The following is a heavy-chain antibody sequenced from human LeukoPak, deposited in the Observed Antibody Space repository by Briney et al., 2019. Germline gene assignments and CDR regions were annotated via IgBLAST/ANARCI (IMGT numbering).Heavy chain of an antibody. J-gene: IGHJ4*02. V-gene: IGHV3-11*04. CDR1: GFTFSDYY. CDR2: ISSSCSRI. CDR3: ASIAAADPFDY. D-gene: IGHD6-13*01. Sequence: GGSLRLSCAASGFTFSDYYMSWIRQAPGKGLEWVSYISSSCSRIYYADSVKGRFTSSRDNAKNSLYLQMNSLRAEDTAVYYCASIAAADPFDYWGQGTLVTVSS.